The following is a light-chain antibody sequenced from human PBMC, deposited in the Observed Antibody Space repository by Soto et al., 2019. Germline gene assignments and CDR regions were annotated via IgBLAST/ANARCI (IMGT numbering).Light chain of an antibody. CDR2: DAS. J-gene: IGKJ5*01. CDR3: QQRSNWPT. V-gene: IGKV3-11*01. Sequence: EIVLTQSPATLSLSPGERATLSCRASQSVSSYLAWYQQKPGQAPRLLINDASNRATGIPARFSGSGSGTDFTLTISSLEPEDFAVYYCQQRSNWPTLGQGTRLEIK. CDR1: QSVSSY.